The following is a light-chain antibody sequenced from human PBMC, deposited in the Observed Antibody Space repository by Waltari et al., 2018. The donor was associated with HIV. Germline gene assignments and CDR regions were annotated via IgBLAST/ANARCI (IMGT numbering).Light chain of an antibody. CDR2: DAS. V-gene: IGKV3-11*01. CDR1: QSVSSY. J-gene: IGKJ2*01. CDR3: QQRSNWNT. Sequence: EIVLTQSPATLSLSPGERATLSCRASQSVSSYLAWYQQKPGQAPRLLIYDASNRATGIPARFSGSGSGTDFTLTISSLEPEDFAVYYCQQRSNWNTFGQGTKLEIK.